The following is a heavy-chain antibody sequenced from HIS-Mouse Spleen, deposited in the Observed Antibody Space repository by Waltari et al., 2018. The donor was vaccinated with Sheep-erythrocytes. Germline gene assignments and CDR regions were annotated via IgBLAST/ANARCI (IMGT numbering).Heavy chain of an antibody. CDR1: GYTFTGYY. D-gene: IGHD3-3*01. V-gene: IGHV1-2*02. Sequence: QVQLVQSGAEVKKPGASVKVSCKASGYTFTGYYIPWVRQAPGQGLEWMGWINPNSGGTNYAQKFQGRVTMTRDTSISTAYMELSRLRSDDTAVYYCARGYYDFWSGSALGAFDIWGQGTMVTVSS. J-gene: IGHJ3*02. CDR3: ARGYYDFWSGSALGAFDI. CDR2: INPNSGGT.